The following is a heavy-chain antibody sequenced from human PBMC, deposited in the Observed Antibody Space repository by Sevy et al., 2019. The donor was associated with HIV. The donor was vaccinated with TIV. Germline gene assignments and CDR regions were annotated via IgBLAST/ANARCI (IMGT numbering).Heavy chain of an antibody. CDR2: IRSKANSYAT. J-gene: IGHJ6*02. CDR3: TRFTRTYYDFWSGYPLDYGMDV. Sequence: GGSLRLSCAASGFTFSGSAMHWVRQASGKGLEWVGRIRSKANSYATAYAASVKGRFTISRDDSKNTAYLQMNSLKTEDTAVYYGTRFTRTYYDFWSGYPLDYGMDVWGQGTTVTVSS. CDR1: GFTFSGSA. V-gene: IGHV3-73*01. D-gene: IGHD3-3*01.